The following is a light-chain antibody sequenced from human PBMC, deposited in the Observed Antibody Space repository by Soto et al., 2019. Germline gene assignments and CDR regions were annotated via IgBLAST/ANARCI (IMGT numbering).Light chain of an antibody. Sequence: QSALTQPPSASGSPGKSVTISCPGTSGDVGGYNYVSWYQQHPGKAPKLMIFEVSERPSGVPDRFSASKSGNTASLTVSGLQAEDEADYYCSSYAGSNNYVFGTGTKVTVL. CDR1: SGDVGGYNY. J-gene: IGLJ1*01. V-gene: IGLV2-8*01. CDR2: EVS. CDR3: SSYAGSNNYV.